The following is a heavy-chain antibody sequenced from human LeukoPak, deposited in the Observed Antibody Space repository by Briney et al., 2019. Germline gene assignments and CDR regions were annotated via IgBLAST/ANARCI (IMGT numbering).Heavy chain of an antibody. CDR2: IYYSGST. V-gene: IGHV4-31*03. Sequence: SETLSLTCTVSGGSISSGGYYWSWIRQHPGKGLEWIGYIYYSGSTYYNPSLKSRVTISVDTSKNQFSLKLSSVTAADTAVYYCARAHGGRSGYNWFDPWGQGTLVTVSS. J-gene: IGHJ5*02. D-gene: IGHD3-3*01. CDR3: ARAHGGRSGYNWFDP. CDR1: GGSISSGGYY.